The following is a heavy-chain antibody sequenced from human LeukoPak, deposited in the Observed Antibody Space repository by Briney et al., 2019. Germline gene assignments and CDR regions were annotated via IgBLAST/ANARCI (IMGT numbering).Heavy chain of an antibody. V-gene: IGHV1-18*01. CDR1: GYTFTSYG. CDR2: ISAYNGNT. J-gene: IGHJ5*02. Sequence: ASVKVSCKASGYTFTSYGISWVRQAPGQGLEWMGWISAYNGNTNYAQKLQGRVTMTTDTSTSTAYMELRSLRSDDTAVYYCARTVLLWFGELFGWSDPWGQGTLVTVSS. D-gene: IGHD3-10*01. CDR3: ARTVLLWFGELFGWSDP.